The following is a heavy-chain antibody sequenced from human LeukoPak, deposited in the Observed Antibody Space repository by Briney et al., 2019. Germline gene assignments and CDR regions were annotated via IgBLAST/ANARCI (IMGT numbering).Heavy chain of an antibody. CDR2: IFYSGST. CDR3: ARVSSGWYH. D-gene: IGHD6-19*01. V-gene: IGHV4-39*07. CDR1: GGSISTSNYY. J-gene: IGHJ5*02. Sequence: PSETLSLTCTVSGGSISTSNYYWGWVRQPPGKGLEWIGNIFYSGSTYYSPSLKSRVTISLDTSRNQFSLKLNSVTAADTAVYFCARVSSGWYHWGQGTLVTVSS.